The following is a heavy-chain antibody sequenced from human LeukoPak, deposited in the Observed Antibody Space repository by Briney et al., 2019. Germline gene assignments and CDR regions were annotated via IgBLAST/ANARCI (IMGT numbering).Heavy chain of an antibody. CDR1: SGSFSGYY. D-gene: IGHD6-13*01. CDR2: INHSGST. J-gene: IGHJ4*02. Sequence: SETLSLTCAVYSGSFSGYYWSWIRQPPGKGLEWIGEINHSGSTNYNPSLKSRVTISVDTSKNQFSLKLSSVTAADTAVYYCARVYSSLSPGGDYWGQGTLVTVSS. CDR3: ARVYSSLSPGGDY. V-gene: IGHV4-34*01.